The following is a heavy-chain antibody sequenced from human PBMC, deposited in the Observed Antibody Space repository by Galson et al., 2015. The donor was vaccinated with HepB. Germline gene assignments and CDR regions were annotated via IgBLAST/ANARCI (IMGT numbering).Heavy chain of an antibody. V-gene: IGHV3-30*18. CDR2: ISYDGSNK. J-gene: IGHJ6*02. D-gene: IGHD4-11*01. CDR3: AKDLNLQYTYYYYGMDV. Sequence: SLRLSCAASGFTFSSYGMHWVRQAPGKGLEWVAVISYDGSNKYYADSVKGRFTISRDNSKNTLYLQMNSLRAEDTAVYYCAKDLNLQYTYYYYGMDVWGQGTTVTVSS. CDR1: GFTFSSYG.